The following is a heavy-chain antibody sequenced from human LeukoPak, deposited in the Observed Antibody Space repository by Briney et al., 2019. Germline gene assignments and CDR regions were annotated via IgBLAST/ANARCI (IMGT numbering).Heavy chain of an antibody. CDR3: ARLKWGFSLPSDY. CDR1: GYTFTGYY. D-gene: IGHD7-27*01. Sequence: ASVKVSCKASGYTFTGYYMHWVRQAPGQGLEWMGRINPNSGGTNYAQKFQGRVTMTRGTSISTAYMELSRLRSDDTAVYYCARLKWGFSLPSDYWGQGTLVTVSS. J-gene: IGHJ4*02. CDR2: INPNSGGT. V-gene: IGHV1-2*06.